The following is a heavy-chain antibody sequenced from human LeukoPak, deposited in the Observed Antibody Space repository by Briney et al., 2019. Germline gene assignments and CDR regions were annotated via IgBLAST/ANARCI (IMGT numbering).Heavy chain of an antibody. CDR1: GYTFTNYG. V-gene: IGHV1-18*01. CDR3: ARGRRTRYCSSTSCYYFDY. D-gene: IGHD2-2*01. Sequence: ASVKVSCKASGYTFTNYGISWVRQAPGQGLEWMGWISAHSGNTNYVQKFQDRVTMTTDTSTSTAYMELRSLRSDDTAVYYCARGRRTRYCSSTSCYYFDYWGQGTLVTVSS. CDR2: ISAHSGNT. J-gene: IGHJ4*02.